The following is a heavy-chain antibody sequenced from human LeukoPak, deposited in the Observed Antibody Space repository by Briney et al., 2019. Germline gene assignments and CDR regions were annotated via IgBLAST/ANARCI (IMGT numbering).Heavy chain of an antibody. V-gene: IGHV4-59*01. CDR1: DGSISNYY. CDR3: ARGAFRTVVVGTRYYYYMDV. CDR2: IYYSGST. Sequence: PSETLSLTCTVSDGSISNYYWSWIRQPPGKGLEWIGYIYYSGSTNYNPSLKSRVTISVDTSKNQFSLKLRSVTAADTAVYYCARGAFRTVVVGTRYYYYMDVWGKGTTVTVSS. J-gene: IGHJ6*03. D-gene: IGHD3-22*01.